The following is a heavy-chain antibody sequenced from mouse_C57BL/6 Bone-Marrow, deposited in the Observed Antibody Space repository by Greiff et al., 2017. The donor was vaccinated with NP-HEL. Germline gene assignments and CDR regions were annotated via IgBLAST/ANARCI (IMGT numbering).Heavy chain of an antibody. J-gene: IGHJ2*01. CDR3: AFYYCGKDYFDY. V-gene: IGHV5-4*01. CDR2: ISDGGSYT. D-gene: IGHD2-1*01. Sequence: EVQLMESGGGLVKPGGSLKLSCAASGFTFSSYAMSWVRQTPEKRLEWVATISDGGSYTYYPDNVKGRFTISRDNAKNNLYLQMSHLKSEDTAMYDCAFYYCGKDYFDYWGQGTTLTVSS. CDR1: GFTFSSYA.